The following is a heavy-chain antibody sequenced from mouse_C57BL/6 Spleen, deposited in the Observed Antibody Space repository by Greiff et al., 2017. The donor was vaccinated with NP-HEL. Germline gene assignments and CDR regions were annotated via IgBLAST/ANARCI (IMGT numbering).Heavy chain of an antibody. CDR2: IDPSDSET. CDR3: ARRDYGSSYDWYFDV. Sequence: QVQLQQPGAELVRPGSSVKLSCKASGYTFTSYWMHWVKQRPIQGLEWIGNIDPSDSETHYNQKFKDKATLTVDKSSSTAYRQLSSLTSEDSAVYYCARRDYGSSYDWYFDVWGTGTTVTVSS. J-gene: IGHJ1*03. CDR1: GYTFTSYW. V-gene: IGHV1-52*01. D-gene: IGHD1-1*01.